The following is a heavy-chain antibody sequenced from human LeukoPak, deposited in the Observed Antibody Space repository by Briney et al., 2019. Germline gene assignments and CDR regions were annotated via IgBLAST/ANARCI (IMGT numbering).Heavy chain of an antibody. J-gene: IGHJ3*02. Sequence: PAGGSLRLSCAASGFTFSDHYMDWVRQAPGKGLEWVGRTRNKANSYTTEYAASVKGRFTISRDDSKNTLYLQMNSLRAEDTAVYYCAKDPMDGWELLAGDAFDIWGQGTMVTVSS. V-gene: IGHV3-72*01. CDR3: AKDPMDGWELLAGDAFDI. CDR1: GFTFSDHY. D-gene: IGHD1-26*01. CDR2: TRNKANSYTT.